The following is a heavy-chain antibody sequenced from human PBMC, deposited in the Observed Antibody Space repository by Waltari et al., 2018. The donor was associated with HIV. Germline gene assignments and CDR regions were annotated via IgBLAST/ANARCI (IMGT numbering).Heavy chain of an antibody. CDR2: ISTYDTNT. J-gene: IGHJ6*02. Sequence: QVQLVQSGVEVKKPGASVKVSCKASGYTFTHYGISWVRQAPGQGLEWMGWISTYDTNTNYAQKRQDRGTWTTDTSTGTAYMELASLRSDDTAVYYCARDRWFGESHYYYYYGMDVWGQGTTVTVSS. CDR3: ARDRWFGESHYYYYYGMDV. D-gene: IGHD3-10*01. V-gene: IGHV1-18*01. CDR1: GYTFTHYG.